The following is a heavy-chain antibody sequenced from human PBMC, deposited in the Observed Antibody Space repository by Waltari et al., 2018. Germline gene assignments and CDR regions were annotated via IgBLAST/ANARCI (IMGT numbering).Heavy chain of an antibody. CDR1: GDSMNSNSW. Sequence: QLQLQESGPGLLKPSGTLSLTCTVSGDSMNSNSWWSWVRQPPDKGLEWIGQIHRSGKRNYNPSLESRVTRSADTSNNQFSLKLTSTTAADTAVYYCARDRGIGLYLDSWGQGTLVTVSP. V-gene: IGHV4-4*02. CDR2: IHRSGKR. CDR3: ARDRGIGLYLDS. J-gene: IGHJ4*02. D-gene: IGHD1-26*01.